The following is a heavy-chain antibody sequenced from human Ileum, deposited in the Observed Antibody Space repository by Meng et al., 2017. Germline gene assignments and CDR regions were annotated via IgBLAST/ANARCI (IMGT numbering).Heavy chain of an antibody. J-gene: IGHJ4*02. Sequence: QLRLQESGPGLGKPSESRSRTCSVSSGSFTNNNYYWVWLRRPPGKGLEWIGSIYYGGSTYYNPSLKSRVTISVDTSTNQFSLKLISVTAADTAVYYCARRAHYGDPPRWGQGTLVTVSS. CDR1: SGSFTNNNYY. V-gene: IGHV4-39*01. CDR2: IYYGGST. CDR3: ARRAHYGDPPR. D-gene: IGHD4-17*01.